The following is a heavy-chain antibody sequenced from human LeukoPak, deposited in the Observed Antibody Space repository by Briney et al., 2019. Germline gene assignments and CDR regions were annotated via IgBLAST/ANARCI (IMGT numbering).Heavy chain of an antibody. Sequence: ASVKVSCRAPGYSFRGYYMPWVRKAPGQGVEWMGWINPISGGTNSAQKFQGRVTMTRDTSISTANMELSGLRSDDTAVYSCARGGAYCSGATCYVDYWGQGSLVTVSS. V-gene: IGHV1-2*02. J-gene: IGHJ4*02. CDR3: ARGGAYCSGATCYVDY. CDR1: GYSFRGYY. CDR2: INPISGGT. D-gene: IGHD2-15*01.